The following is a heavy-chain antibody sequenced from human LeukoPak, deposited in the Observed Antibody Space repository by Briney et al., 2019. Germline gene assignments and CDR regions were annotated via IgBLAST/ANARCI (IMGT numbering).Heavy chain of an antibody. CDR2: ISSSSSYI. D-gene: IGHD4-17*01. CDR3: ANLDYEGFDP. Sequence: GGSLRLSCAASGFTFSSYSMNWVRQAPGKGLGWGSSISSSSSYIYYADSVKGRFTISRDNAKNSLYLQMNSLRAEDTAVYYCANLDYEGFDPWGQGTLVTVSS. V-gene: IGHV3-21*01. J-gene: IGHJ5*02. CDR1: GFTFSSYS.